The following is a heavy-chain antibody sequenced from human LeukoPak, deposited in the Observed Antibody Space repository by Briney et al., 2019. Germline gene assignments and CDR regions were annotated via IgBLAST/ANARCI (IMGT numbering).Heavy chain of an antibody. CDR2: INHSGST. Sequence: PSETLSLTCAVYGGSFSGYYWSWIRQPPGKGLEWIGEINHSGSTNYNPSLKSQVTISVDTSKNQFSLKLSSVTAADTAVYYCARGDPVLLWFGTSNWFDPWGQGTLVTVSS. CDR1: GGSFSGYY. D-gene: IGHD3-10*01. J-gene: IGHJ5*02. V-gene: IGHV4-34*01. CDR3: ARGDPVLLWFGTSNWFDP.